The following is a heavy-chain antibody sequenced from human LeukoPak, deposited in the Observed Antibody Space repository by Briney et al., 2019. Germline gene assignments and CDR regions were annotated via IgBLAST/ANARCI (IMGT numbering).Heavy chain of an antibody. CDR1: GFTFSRYA. D-gene: IGHD3-22*01. V-gene: IGHV3-23*01. J-gene: IGHJ4*02. CDR2: IRGNGGGT. CDR3: ATYYDKSGYYGRHDY. Sequence: GGSLRLSCAASGFTFSRYAMIWVRQGPGKGLEWVSAIRGNGGGTEYADSVKGRFTISRDNSKNTLYLYMNSLRGEDTAVYYCATYYDKSGYYGRHDYWGQGTLVTVSS.